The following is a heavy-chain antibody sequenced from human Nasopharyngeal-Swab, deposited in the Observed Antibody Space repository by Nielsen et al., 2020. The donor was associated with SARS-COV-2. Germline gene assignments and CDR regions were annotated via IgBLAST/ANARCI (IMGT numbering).Heavy chain of an antibody. Sequence: GESLKISCAASGFSFSTYWMDWVRQAPGKGPEWVSRIDNDGRRTFYADLVKGRFTISRDNTKNTLYLQMNSLSAEDTALYYCVKYGSGWGQETLVTVSS. CDR2: IDNDGRRT. D-gene: IGHD6-19*01. J-gene: IGHJ4*02. V-gene: IGHV3-74*01. CDR1: GFSFSTYW. CDR3: VKYGSG.